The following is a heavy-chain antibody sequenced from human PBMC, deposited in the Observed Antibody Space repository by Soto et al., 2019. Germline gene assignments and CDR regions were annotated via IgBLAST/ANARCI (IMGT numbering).Heavy chain of an antibody. D-gene: IGHD2-2*01. CDR2: INHSGST. V-gene: IGHV4-34*01. CDR1: GGSFSGYY. Sequence: PSETMSLTCAVYGGSFSGYYWSWIRQPPGKGLEWIGEINHSGSTNYNPSLKSRVTISVDTSKNQFSLKLSSVTAADTAVYYCAGFGGGVVPADFDYWGQGTLVTVSS. CDR3: AGFGGGVVPADFDY. J-gene: IGHJ4*02.